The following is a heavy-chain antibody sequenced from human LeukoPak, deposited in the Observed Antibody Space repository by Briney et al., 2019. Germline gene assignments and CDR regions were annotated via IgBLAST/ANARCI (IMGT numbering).Heavy chain of an antibody. CDR1: GGSISSSSYY. CDR3: ARGSVAGTRRWFDP. J-gene: IGHJ5*02. CDR2: IYYSGST. V-gene: IGHV4-39*07. D-gene: IGHD6-19*01. Sequence: PSETLSLTCTVSGGSISSSSYYWGWIRQPPGTGLEWIGSIYYSGSTYYNPSLKSRVTISVDTSKNQFSLKLSSVTAADTAVYYCARGSVAGTRRWFDPWGQGTLVTVSS.